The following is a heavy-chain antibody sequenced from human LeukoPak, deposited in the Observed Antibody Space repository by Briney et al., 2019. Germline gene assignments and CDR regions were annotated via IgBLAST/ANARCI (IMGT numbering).Heavy chain of an antibody. Sequence: SETLSLTCTVSGGSISSSSYYWGWIRQPPGKGLEWIGSIYYSGSTYYNPSLKSRVTISVDTSKNQISLKLSSVTAADTAVYYCARVVMGVDTAPGAFDIWGQGTMVTVSS. D-gene: IGHD5-18*01. CDR1: GGSISSSSYY. J-gene: IGHJ3*02. V-gene: IGHV4-39*07. CDR2: IYYSGST. CDR3: ARVVMGVDTAPGAFDI.